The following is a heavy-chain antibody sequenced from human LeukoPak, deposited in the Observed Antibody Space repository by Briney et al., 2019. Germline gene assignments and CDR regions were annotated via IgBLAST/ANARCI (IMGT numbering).Heavy chain of an antibody. CDR1: GGSISSSSYY. Sequence: SETLSLTCTVSGGSISSSSYYWGWIRQPPGKGLEWIGSMYYSGSTYYNPSLKSRVTISVDTSKNQFSLKLSSVTAADTAVYYCAREELLWGYWYFDLWGRSTLVTVSS. CDR3: AREELLWGYWYFDL. D-gene: IGHD1-26*01. J-gene: IGHJ2*01. CDR2: MYYSGST. V-gene: IGHV4-39*02.